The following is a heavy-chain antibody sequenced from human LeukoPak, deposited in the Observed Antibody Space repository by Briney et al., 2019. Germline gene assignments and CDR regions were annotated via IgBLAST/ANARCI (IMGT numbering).Heavy chain of an antibody. V-gene: IGHV3-23*01. CDR1: GFTFSSYA. CDR3: AKDRIVGATTSYDYFDY. Sequence: AGGSLRLSCAASGFTFSSYAMSWVRQAPGKGLEWVSAISGSGVTTYYADSVKGRFTISRDNSKNTLYLQMNSLRVEDTAVYYCAKDRIVGATTSYDYFDYWGQGTLVTVSS. D-gene: IGHD1-26*01. CDR2: ISGSGVTT. J-gene: IGHJ4*02.